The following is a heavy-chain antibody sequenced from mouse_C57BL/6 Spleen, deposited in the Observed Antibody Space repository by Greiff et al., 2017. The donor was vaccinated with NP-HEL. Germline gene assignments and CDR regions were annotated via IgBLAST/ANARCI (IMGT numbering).Heavy chain of an antibody. CDR1: GYTFTSYW. CDR3: ARSDRDLYAMDY. V-gene: IGHV1-53*01. J-gene: IGHJ4*01. Sequence: VQLQQSGTELVKPGASVKLSCKASGYTFTSYWMHWVKQRPGQGLEWIGNINPSNGGTNYNEKFKSKATLTVDKSSSTAYMQLSSLTSEDSAVYYCARSDRDLYAMDYWGQGTSVTVSS. CDR2: INPSNGGT. D-gene: IGHD2-14*01.